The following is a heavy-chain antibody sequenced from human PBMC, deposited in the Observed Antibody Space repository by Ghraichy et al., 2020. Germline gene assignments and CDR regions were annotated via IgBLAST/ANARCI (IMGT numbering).Heavy chain of an antibody. Sequence: GGSLRLSCAASGFTFSSYSMNWVRQAPGKGLEWVSYISSSSSTIYYADSVKGRFTISRDNAKNSLYLQMNSLRDEDTAVYYCARDSTPNYYYYYYGMDVWGQGTTVTVSS. CDR1: GFTFSSYS. J-gene: IGHJ6*02. CDR3: ARDSTPNYYYYYYGMDV. D-gene: IGHD2-2*01. CDR2: ISSSSSTI. V-gene: IGHV3-48*02.